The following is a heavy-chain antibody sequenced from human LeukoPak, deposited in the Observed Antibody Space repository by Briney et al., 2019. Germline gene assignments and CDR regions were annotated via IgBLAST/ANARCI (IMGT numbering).Heavy chain of an antibody. CDR2: IHSADSNT. D-gene: IGHD2-21*02. J-gene: IGHJ4*02. V-gene: IGHV5-51*01. CDR1: GYSFTNYW. Sequence: LGESLKISCKDSGYSFTNYWIGWVRQMPGKGLEWMGIIHSADSNTKYSPSFQGQVTISADKSISTAYLQWSGLKASDTAMYYCGGARQGDSRWDYWGQEPRVPVSS. CDR3: GGARQGDSRWDY.